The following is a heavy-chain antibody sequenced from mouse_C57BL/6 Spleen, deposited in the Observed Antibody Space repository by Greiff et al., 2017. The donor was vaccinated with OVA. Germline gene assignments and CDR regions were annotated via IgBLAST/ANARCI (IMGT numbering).Heavy chain of an antibody. D-gene: IGHD2-1*01. CDR2: INPSTGGT. Sequence: VQLQQSGPELVKPGASVKISCKASGYSFTGYYMNWVKQSPEKSLEWIGEINPSTGGTTYNQKFKAKATLTVDKSSSTAYMQLKSLTSEDSAVYYCARVSTRNYFDYWGQGTTLTVSS. J-gene: IGHJ2*01. CDR1: GYSFTGYY. V-gene: IGHV1-42*01. CDR3: ARVSTRNYFDY.